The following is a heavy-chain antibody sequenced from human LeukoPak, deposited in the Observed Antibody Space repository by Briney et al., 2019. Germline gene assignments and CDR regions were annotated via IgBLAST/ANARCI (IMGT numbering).Heavy chain of an antibody. CDR2: INPNSGGT. CDR1: GYTFTGYY. D-gene: IGHD5-12*01. V-gene: IGHV1-2*02. J-gene: IGHJ3*02. CDR3: ARGYILNDAFDI. Sequence: ASVKVSCKASGYTFTGYYMHWVRQAPGQGLEWMGWINPNSGGTNYAQKFQGRVTMTRGTSISTAYMELSRLRFDDTAVYYCARGYILNDAFDIWGQGTMVTVSS.